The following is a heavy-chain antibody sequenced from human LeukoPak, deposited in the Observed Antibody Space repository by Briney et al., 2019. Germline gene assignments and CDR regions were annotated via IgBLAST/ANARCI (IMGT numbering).Heavy chain of an antibody. Sequence: GGSLRLSCAASGFTFSSYGMHWVRQAPGKGLEWVAVISYDGSNKYYADSVKGRFTISRDNSKNTLYLQMNSLRAEDTAVYYCAKDRGYSYGISEYWGQGTLVTVSS. V-gene: IGHV3-30*18. CDR3: AKDRGYSYGISEY. CDR1: GFTFSSYG. CDR2: ISYDGSNK. J-gene: IGHJ4*02. D-gene: IGHD5-18*01.